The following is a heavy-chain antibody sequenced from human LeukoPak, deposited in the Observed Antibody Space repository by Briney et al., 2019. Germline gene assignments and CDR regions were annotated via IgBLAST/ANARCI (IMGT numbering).Heavy chain of an antibody. V-gene: IGHV4-34*01. J-gene: IGHJ4*02. CDR2: INHSVST. CDR1: GGSFSGYY. D-gene: IGHD1-26*01. Sequence: PSETLSLTCAVYGGSFSGYYWSWIRHPPEKGREWIGEINHSVSTNYNPSLKSRVTISVDTSKNQFSLKLSSVTAADTAVYYCARFEAGGSPSDFDYWGQGTLVTVSS. CDR3: ARFEAGGSPSDFDY.